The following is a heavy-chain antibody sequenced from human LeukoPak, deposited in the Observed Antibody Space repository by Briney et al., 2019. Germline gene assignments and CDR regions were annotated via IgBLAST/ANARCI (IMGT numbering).Heavy chain of an antibody. CDR2: INPNSGGT. J-gene: IGHJ4*02. Sequence: ASVKVSCKASGYTFTGYYMHWVRQAPGQGLEWMGWINPNSGGTNYAQKFQGRVTMTRDTSISTAYMELSWLRSDDTAVYYCARGRSRGIVVVSAAENFGYWGQGTLVTVSS. V-gene: IGHV1-2*02. CDR3: ARGRSRGIVVVSAAENFGY. CDR1: GYTFTGYY. D-gene: IGHD2-2*01.